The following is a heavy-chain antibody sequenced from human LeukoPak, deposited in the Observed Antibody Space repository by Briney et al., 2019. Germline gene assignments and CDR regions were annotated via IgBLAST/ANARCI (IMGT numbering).Heavy chain of an antibody. J-gene: IGHJ6*02. Sequence: GESLKISCMGSGYSFTSYWIGWVRQMTGKGLGWMGIIYPGDSDTRYSPSFQGQVTISADKSISTAYLQGSSLKASDTAMYYCARPAAAGNYYYYGMDVWGQGTTVTVSS. V-gene: IGHV5-51*01. CDR1: GYSFTSYW. CDR3: ARPAAAGNYYYYGMDV. CDR2: IYPGDSDT. D-gene: IGHD6-13*01.